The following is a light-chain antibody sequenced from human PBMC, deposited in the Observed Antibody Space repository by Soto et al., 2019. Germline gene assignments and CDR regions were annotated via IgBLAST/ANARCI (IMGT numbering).Light chain of an antibody. V-gene: IGKV1-5*03. J-gene: IGKJ5*01. CDR1: DNIAPW. CDR3: QQLNSYPRVT. Sequence: DIQMTQSPSTLSASVGDRVAITCWASDNIAPWVAWYQQKPGKAPKLLIYKAANLADEVPSRFAGSGSGTEFTLTISSLQPEDFATYYCQQLNSYPRVTFGQGTRLEIK. CDR2: KAA.